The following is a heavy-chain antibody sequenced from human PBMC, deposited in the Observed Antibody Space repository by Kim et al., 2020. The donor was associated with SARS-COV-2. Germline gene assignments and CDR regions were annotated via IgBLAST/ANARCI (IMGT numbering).Heavy chain of an antibody. CDR3: ARDGSSDILTGYYPLFDY. Sequence: GGSLRLSCAASGFTFSSYSMNWVRQAPGKGLEWVSSISSSSSYIYYADSVKGRFTISRDNAKNSLYLQMNSLRAEDTAVYYCARDGSSDILTGYYPLFDYWGQGTLVTVSS. CDR2: ISSSSSYI. J-gene: IGHJ4*02. CDR1: GFTFSSYS. D-gene: IGHD3-9*01. V-gene: IGHV3-21*01.